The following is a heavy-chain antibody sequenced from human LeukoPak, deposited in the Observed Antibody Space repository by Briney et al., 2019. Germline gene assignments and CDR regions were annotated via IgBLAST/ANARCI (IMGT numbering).Heavy chain of an antibody. V-gene: IGHV3-30*18. Sequence: PGGSLRLSCVASGLLFTSYGMNWVRQAPGKGLEWVAVISYDGTNKFYVDSVRGRITISRDNSKNTLYLQMDSLRAEDTAVYYCAKDGYYNSGTFPDYWGQGTLVTVSS. CDR3: AKDGYYNSGTFPDY. J-gene: IGHJ4*02. CDR1: GLLFTSYG. D-gene: IGHD1-1*01. CDR2: ISYDGTNK.